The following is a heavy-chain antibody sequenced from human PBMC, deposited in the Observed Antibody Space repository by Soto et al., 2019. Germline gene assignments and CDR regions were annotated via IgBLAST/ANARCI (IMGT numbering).Heavy chain of an antibody. V-gene: IGHV3-23*01. CDR2: ISGNGDST. D-gene: IGHD3-9*01. J-gene: IGHJ3*01. CDR3: AKHLTRYFDWPPDVLDF. CDR1: GFTFSSYA. Sequence: HPGGSLRLSCAASGFTFSSYAMTWVRQAPGKGLEWVSGISGNGDSTYYADSVRGRFTISRDNSKNTLYLQMSSLRAEDTAVYYCAKHLTRYFDWPPDVLDFWGQGIMVTVSS.